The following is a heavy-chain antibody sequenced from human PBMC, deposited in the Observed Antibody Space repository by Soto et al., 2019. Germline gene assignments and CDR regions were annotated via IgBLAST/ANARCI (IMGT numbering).Heavy chain of an antibody. CDR2: IYHSGST. Sequence: PSETLSLTCAVSGYSISSGYYWGWIRQPPGKGLEWIGSIYHSGSTYYNPSLKSRVTISVDTSKNQFSLKLSSVTAADTAVYYCARVDYYDFWGGYYRGSFDYWGQGTRVTVSS. CDR1: GYSISSGYY. J-gene: IGHJ4*02. D-gene: IGHD3-3*01. CDR3: ARVDYYDFWGGYYRGSFDY. V-gene: IGHV4-38-2*01.